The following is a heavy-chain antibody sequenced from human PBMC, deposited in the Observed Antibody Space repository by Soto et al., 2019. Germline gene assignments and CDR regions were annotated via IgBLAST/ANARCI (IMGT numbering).Heavy chain of an antibody. D-gene: IGHD2-8*01. V-gene: IGHV3-23*01. CDR2: SSGSGGST. CDR3: AKGGGTVYATSTN. J-gene: IGHJ4*02. CDR1: GFTFSSYA. Sequence: EVQLLESGGGLVQPGGSLRLSCAASGFTFSSYAMSWVRQAPGKGLEWVSASSGSGGSTYYADSVKGRFTISRDNSQNTLYLQMNSLRAEDTAVYYCAKGGGTVYATSTNWGQGTLVTVSS.